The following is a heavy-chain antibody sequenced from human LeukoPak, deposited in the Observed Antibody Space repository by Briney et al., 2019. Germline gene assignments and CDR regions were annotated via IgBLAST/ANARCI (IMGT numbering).Heavy chain of an antibody. Sequence: PSETLSLTCTVSGASVSSGSSYWTWIRQPPGKGLEWIGYIYYSGSTHYNPSLKSRVTLSVDRSKNQFSLKLTSVTAAGTAVYYCANRGSIADWYFDLWGRGTLVTVSS. CDR2: IYYSGST. D-gene: IGHD6-6*01. V-gene: IGHV4-61*01. CDR3: ANRGSIADWYFDL. CDR1: GASVSSGSSY. J-gene: IGHJ2*01.